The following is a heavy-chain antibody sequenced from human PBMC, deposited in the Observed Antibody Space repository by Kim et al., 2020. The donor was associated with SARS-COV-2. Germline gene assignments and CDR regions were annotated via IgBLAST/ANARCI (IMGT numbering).Heavy chain of an antibody. D-gene: IGHD6-13*01. CDR2: IIPILGIA. CDR1: GGTFSSYA. V-gene: IGHV1-69*04. Sequence: SVKVSCKASGGTFSSYAISWVRQAPGQGLEWMGRIIPILGIANYAQKFQGRVTITADKSTSTAYMELSSLRSEDTAVYYCARASRPAAAGIRNYYYGMDVWGQGTTVTVSS. J-gene: IGHJ6*02. CDR3: ARASRPAAAGIRNYYYGMDV.